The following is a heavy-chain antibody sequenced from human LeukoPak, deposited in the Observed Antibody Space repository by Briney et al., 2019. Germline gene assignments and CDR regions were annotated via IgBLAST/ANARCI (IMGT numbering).Heavy chain of an antibody. V-gene: IGHV3-33*01. Sequence: PGRSLRLSCAASGFTFSTHGMHWVRQAPGKGLEWVAIIWSDGGSKYYADSVKGRFTISRDNSKNTLYLQMNSLRAEDTAVYYRARWGHSHGDYWGQGTLVTVSS. J-gene: IGHJ4*02. D-gene: IGHD6-13*01. CDR1: GFTFSTHG. CDR3: ARWGHSHGDY. CDR2: IWSDGGSK.